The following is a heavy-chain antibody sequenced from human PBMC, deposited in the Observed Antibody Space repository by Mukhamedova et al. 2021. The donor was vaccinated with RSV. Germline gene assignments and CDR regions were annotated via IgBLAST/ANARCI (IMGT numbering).Heavy chain of an antibody. J-gene: IGHJ6*03. Sequence: SRVTISVDTSKNQFSLKLSSVTGADTAVYYCASSRYDSSGYWSYHMDVWGKGVTVTVSS. V-gene: IGHV4-39*01. D-gene: IGHD3-22*01. CDR3: ASSRYDSSGYWSYHMDV.